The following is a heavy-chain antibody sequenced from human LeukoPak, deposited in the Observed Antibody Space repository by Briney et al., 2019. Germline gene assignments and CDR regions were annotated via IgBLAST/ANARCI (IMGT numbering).Heavy chain of an antibody. CDR1: GFTFSSYS. CDR3: ARSRGQARWEVDDASDI. CDR2: ISSSSSYI. J-gene: IGHJ3*02. D-gene: IGHD1-26*01. V-gene: IGHV3-21*04. Sequence: AGGSLRLSCAASGFTFSSYSMNWVRQAPGKGLEWVSSISSSSSYIYYADSVKGRFTISRDNAKNSLYLQMNSLRAVDTAVYYCARSRGQARWEVDDASDIWGQGTMVTVSS.